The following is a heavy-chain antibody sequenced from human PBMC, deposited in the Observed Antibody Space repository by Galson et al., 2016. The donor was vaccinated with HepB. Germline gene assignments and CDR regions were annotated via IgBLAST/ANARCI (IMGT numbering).Heavy chain of an antibody. CDR2: IIPCFGTP. D-gene: IGHD3-16*01. V-gene: IGHV1-69*13. CDR3: ASPLLLFRQKMYYYYGMDV. CDR1: AGTFNNLA. J-gene: IGHJ6*02. Sequence: SVKVSCKAAAGTFNNLAISWVRQAPGQGLEWMGVIIPCFGTPNYAQKFQGRVTITPDEVTTTAYMELSSLRSEDSAVYYCASPLLLFRQKMYYYYGMDVWGQGTTVTVSS.